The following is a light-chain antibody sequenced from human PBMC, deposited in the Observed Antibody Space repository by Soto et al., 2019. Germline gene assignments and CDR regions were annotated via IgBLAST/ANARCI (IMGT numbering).Light chain of an antibody. V-gene: IGKV2-30*01. CDR2: KVS. Sequence: DVVMTQSPLSLPVTLGQPASISCRSSQSLVYSDGNTYLNWFQQRPGQSPRRLIYKVSNRDSGVPDRFSGSGSGPDFILKISRVEAEDVRVYYCMQGTHWPPWSFGQGTKVEIK. CDR3: MQGTHWPPWS. J-gene: IGKJ1*01. CDR1: QSLVYSDGNTY.